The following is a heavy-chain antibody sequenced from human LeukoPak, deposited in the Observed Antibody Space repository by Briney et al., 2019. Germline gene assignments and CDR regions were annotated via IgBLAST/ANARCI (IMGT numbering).Heavy chain of an antibody. CDR1: GYTFTSYY. J-gene: IGHJ4*02. V-gene: IGHV1-46*01. Sequence: ASVKVSCKASGYTFTSYYMHWVRQAPGQGLEWMGIINPSGGSTSYAQKFQGRVTMARDTSTSTVYMELSSLRSEDTAVYYCARTYCSSTSCYDLPDYRGQGTLVTVSS. D-gene: IGHD2-2*01. CDR2: INPSGGST. CDR3: ARTYCSSTSCYDLPDY.